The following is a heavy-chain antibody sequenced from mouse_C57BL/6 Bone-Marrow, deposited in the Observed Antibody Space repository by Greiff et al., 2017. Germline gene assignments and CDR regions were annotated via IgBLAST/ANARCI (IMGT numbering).Heavy chain of an antibody. Sequence: QVQLQQPGAELVKPGASVMMSCKASGYTFTSYWITWVKQRPGQGLEWIGDIYPGSGSTNYNEKFKSKATLTVDTSSSTAYMQLSSLTSEDSAVYDCARSPTTVVAHYAMDYWGQGTSVTVSS. V-gene: IGHV1-55*01. CDR1: GYTFTSYW. CDR2: IYPGSGST. J-gene: IGHJ4*01. D-gene: IGHD1-1*01. CDR3: ARSPTTVVAHYAMDY.